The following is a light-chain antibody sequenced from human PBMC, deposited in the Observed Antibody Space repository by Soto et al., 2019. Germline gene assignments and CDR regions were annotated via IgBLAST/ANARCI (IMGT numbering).Light chain of an antibody. Sequence: QLVLTQSPSASASLGASVKLTCTLSSGHSSYAIAWHQQQPEKGHRYLMKLNSDGSHSKGDGIPDRFSGSSSGAERYLTISSLQSEDEADYYCQTWGTCIVFGGGTKLTVL. CDR1: SGHSSYA. CDR3: QTWGTCIV. J-gene: IGLJ3*02. V-gene: IGLV4-69*01. CDR2: LNSDGSH.